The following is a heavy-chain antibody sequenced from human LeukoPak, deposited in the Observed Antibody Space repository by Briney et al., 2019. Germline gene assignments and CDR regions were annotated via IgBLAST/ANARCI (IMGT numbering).Heavy chain of an antibody. CDR1: GYTFTSYD. D-gene: IGHD3-10*01. V-gene: IGHV1-24*01. CDR2: FDPEDGET. Sequence: ASVKVSCKASGYTFTSYDINWVRQAPGKGLEWMGGFDPEDGETIYAQKFQGRVTMTEDTSTDTAYMELSSLRSEDTAVYYCATDAAEIWFGESLRDWGQGTLVTVSS. CDR3: ATDAAEIWFGESLRD. J-gene: IGHJ4*02.